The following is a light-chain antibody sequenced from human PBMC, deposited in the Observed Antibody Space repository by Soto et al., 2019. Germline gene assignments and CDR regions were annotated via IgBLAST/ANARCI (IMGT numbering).Light chain of an antibody. CDR3: QYYGSSPPTT. J-gene: IGKJ2*01. Sequence: EFVLTQSPGTLSLSPGERAILSCRASQSVTSTYIAWYQQKPGQAPWLLIYGASSRATGIPDRFSGSGSGTDFTLTISRLEAEDFAVYYCQYYGSSPPTTFGQGTKLEIK. CDR2: GAS. CDR1: QSVTSTY. V-gene: IGKV3-20*01.